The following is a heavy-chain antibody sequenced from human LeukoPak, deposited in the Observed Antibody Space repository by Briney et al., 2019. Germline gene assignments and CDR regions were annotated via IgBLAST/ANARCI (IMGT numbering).Heavy chain of an antibody. CDR2: IRSNGGST. D-gene: IGHD2-2*01. CDR3: ARGEEVLGYCSSTSCYAFDY. Sequence: GRSLRLSCAASAFTFSSYAMHWVRQAPGKGLEYVSAIRSNGGSTYYANSVKGRFTISRDNSKNTLYLQMGSLRAEDMAVYYCARGEEVLGYCSSTSCYAFDYWGQGTLVTVSS. V-gene: IGHV3-64*01. CDR1: AFTFSSYA. J-gene: IGHJ4*02.